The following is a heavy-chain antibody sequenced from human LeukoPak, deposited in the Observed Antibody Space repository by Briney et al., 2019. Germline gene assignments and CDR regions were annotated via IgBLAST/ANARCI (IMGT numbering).Heavy chain of an antibody. CDR1: GFTFSDHY. J-gene: IGHJ3*02. Sequence: PGRSLRLSCAASGFTFSDHYMDWVRQAPGKGLEWVGRTRNKANSYTTEYAASVKGRFTLPRDDSKNSLYLQMNSLKTEDTAMYYCAKSDYDAFDIWGQGTMVTVSS. V-gene: IGHV3-72*01. CDR3: AKSDYDAFDI. D-gene: IGHD3-3*01. CDR2: TRNKANSYTT.